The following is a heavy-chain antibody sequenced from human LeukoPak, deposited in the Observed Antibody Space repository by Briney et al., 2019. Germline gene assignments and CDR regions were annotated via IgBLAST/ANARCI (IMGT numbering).Heavy chain of an antibody. Sequence: ASETLSLTCAVYGGSFSGYYWSWNRQPPGKGLEWIGEINHSGSTNYNPSLKSRVTISVDTSKNQFSLKLSSVTAADTAVYYCARYSRMSYSSSYYFDYWGQGTLVTVSS. V-gene: IGHV4-34*01. CDR2: INHSGST. CDR1: GGSFSGYY. D-gene: IGHD6-6*01. CDR3: ARYSRMSYSSSYYFDY. J-gene: IGHJ4*02.